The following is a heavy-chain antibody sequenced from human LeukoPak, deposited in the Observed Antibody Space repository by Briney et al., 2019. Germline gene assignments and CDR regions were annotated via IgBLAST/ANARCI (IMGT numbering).Heavy chain of an antibody. CDR3: ARDKVRYDFWSGYSPDEYYYYGMDV. CDR2: TSAYNGNT. J-gene: IGHJ6*02. D-gene: IGHD3-3*01. V-gene: IGHV1-18*01. CDR1: GYTFTSYG. Sequence: GASVKVSCKASGYTFTSYGISWERQAPGQGLEWMGWTSAYNGNTNYAQKLQGRVTMTTDTSTSTAYMELRSLRSDDTAVYYCARDKVRYDFWSGYSPDEYYYYGMDVWGQGTTVTVSS.